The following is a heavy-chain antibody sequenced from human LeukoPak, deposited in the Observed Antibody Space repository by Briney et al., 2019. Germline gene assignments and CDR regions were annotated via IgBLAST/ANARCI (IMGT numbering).Heavy chain of an antibody. D-gene: IGHD3-9*01. CDR2: IYTSGST. J-gene: IGHJ3*02. CDR3: ARDRGHYDILTGYYGVRPDAFDI. Sequence: SETLSLTCTVSGGSISSYYWSWIRQPAGKGLEWIGRIYTSGSTNYNPSLKSRVTMSVDTSKNQFSLKLSSVTAADTAVYYCARDRGHYDILTGYYGVRPDAFDIWGQGTMVTVSS. CDR1: GGSISSYY. V-gene: IGHV4-4*07.